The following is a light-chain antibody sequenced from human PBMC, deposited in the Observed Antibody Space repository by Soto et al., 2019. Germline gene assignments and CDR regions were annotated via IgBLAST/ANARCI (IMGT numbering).Light chain of an antibody. Sequence: ESVMTQSPLSLSVTPGEPASISCRSSQSLLHSNGYNYLDWYLQKPGQSPQLLIYLGSFRAAGVPGRGSGSGSGTDFTLKISRVEAADVGVYYCMQALQTPSFGGGTKVEIK. CDR3: MQALQTPS. CDR2: LGS. V-gene: IGKV2-28*01. J-gene: IGKJ4*01. CDR1: QSLLHSNGYNY.